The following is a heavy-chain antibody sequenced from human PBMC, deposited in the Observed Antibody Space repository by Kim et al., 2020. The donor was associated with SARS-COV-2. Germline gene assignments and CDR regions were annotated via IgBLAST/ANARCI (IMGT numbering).Heavy chain of an antibody. V-gene: IGHV3-21*01. D-gene: IGHD6-19*01. Sequence: YADSVKGRFTISRDNAKNSLYLQMNSLRAEDTAVYYCARDKAVAGAGLDYWGQGTLVTVSS. CDR3: ARDKAVAGAGLDY. J-gene: IGHJ4*02.